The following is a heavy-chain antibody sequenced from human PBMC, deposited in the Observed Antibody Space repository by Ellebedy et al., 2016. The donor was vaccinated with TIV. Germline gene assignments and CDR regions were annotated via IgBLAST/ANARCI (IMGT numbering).Heavy chain of an antibody. Sequence: AASVKVSCKASGYTFTSYYMHWVRQAPGQGLEWMGIINPSGGSTSYAQKLQGRVTMTRDTSISTAYMELSRLRSDDTAVYYCAREVEMATDFDYWGQGTLVTVSS. V-gene: IGHV1-46*04. CDR3: AREVEMATDFDY. D-gene: IGHD5-24*01. CDR1: GYTFTSYY. CDR2: INPSGGST. J-gene: IGHJ4*02.